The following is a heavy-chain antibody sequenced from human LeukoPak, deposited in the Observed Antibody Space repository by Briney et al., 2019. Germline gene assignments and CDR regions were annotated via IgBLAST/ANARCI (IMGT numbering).Heavy chain of an antibody. D-gene: IGHD5-12*01. J-gene: IGHJ6*03. CDR3: ASGSSSYYYYYMDV. CDR2: IYHSGST. V-gene: IGHV4-39*07. CDR1: GGSISSGTYY. Sequence: SETLSLTCTVPGGSISSGTYYWGWIRQPPGKGLEWIGSIYHSGSTYYNPSLKSRVTISVDTSKNQFSLKLSSVTAADTAVYYCASGSSSYYYYYMDVWGKGTTVTVSS.